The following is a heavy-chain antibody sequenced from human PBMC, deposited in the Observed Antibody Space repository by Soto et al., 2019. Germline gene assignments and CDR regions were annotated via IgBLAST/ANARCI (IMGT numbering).Heavy chain of an antibody. V-gene: IGHV3-30-3*01. J-gene: IGHJ4*02. CDR2: ISYDGSNK. CDR1: GFTFSSYA. Sequence: QVQLVEPGRGVVQPGRSLRLSCAASGFTFSSYAMHWVRQAPGKGLEWVAVISYDGSNKYYADSVKGRFTISRDNSKNTVYLQMNSLRAEDTAVYYCARGYDSSGYYYVRAYYFDSWGQGTLVTVSS. CDR3: ARGYDSSGYYYVRAYYFDS. D-gene: IGHD3-22*01.